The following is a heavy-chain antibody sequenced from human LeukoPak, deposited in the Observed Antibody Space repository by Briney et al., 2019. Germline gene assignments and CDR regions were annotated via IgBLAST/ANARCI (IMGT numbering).Heavy chain of an antibody. Sequence: GGSLRLSCAASGFTFSSYGMHWVRQAPGKGLEWVAVISYDGSNKYYADSVKGRFTISRDNSKNTLYLQMNSLRAEDTAVYYCAKGYMYYYGSGSYYKEPPFDYWGQGTLVTVSS. CDR3: AKGYMYYYGSGSYYKEPPFDY. CDR2: ISYDGSNK. CDR1: GFTFSSYG. J-gene: IGHJ4*02. D-gene: IGHD3-10*01. V-gene: IGHV3-30*18.